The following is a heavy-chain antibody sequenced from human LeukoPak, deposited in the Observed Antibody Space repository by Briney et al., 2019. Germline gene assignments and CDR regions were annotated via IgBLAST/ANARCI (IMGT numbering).Heavy chain of an antibody. V-gene: IGHV4-38-2*01. D-gene: IGHD6-19*01. CDR2: IYHSGST. Sequence: TSETLSLTCAVSGYSISSGYYWGWIRQPPGKGLEWIGSIYHSGSTYYNPSLKSRVTISVDTSKNQFSLKLSSVTAADTAVYYCTGIAVHPMIFQHWGQGTLVTVSS. CDR3: TGIAVHPMIFQH. J-gene: IGHJ1*01. CDR1: GYSISSGYY.